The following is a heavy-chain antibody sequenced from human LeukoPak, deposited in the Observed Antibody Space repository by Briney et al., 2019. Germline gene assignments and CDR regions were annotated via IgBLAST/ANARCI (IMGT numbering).Heavy chain of an antibody. V-gene: IGHV4-39*01. J-gene: IGHJ4*02. CDR1: GGPISSSSYY. CDR3: ARLYGDYFDY. D-gene: IGHD4-17*01. CDR2: IYYSGST. Sequence: SETLSLTCTVSGGPISSSSYYWGWIRQPPGKGLEWIGSIYYSGSTYYNPSLKSRVTISVDTSKNQFSLKLSSVTAADTAVYYCARLYGDYFDYWGQGTLVTVSS.